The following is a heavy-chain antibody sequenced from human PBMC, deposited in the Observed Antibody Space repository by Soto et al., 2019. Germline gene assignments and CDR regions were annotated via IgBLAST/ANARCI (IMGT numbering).Heavy chain of an antibody. J-gene: IGHJ4*02. V-gene: IGHV3-23*01. D-gene: IGHD3-10*01. CDR2: ISGSGGST. CDR3: AKRLYGSEYYFDC. Sequence: SCADSGFTFSSYAMSWVRQAPGKGLEWVSAISGSGGSTYYADSVKGRFTISRDNSKNTLYLQMNSLRAEETAVYYCAKRLYGSEYYFDCWGQGTLVTVSS. CDR1: GFTFSSYA.